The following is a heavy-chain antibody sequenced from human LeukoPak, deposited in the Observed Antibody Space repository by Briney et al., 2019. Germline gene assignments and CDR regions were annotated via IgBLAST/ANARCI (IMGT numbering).Heavy chain of an antibody. CDR1: GFTFSSYA. Sequence: PGGSLRLSCAASGFTFSSYAMHWVRQAPGKGLEGVAVISYDGSNKYYADSVKGRFTISRDNSKNTLYLQMNSLRAEDTAVYYYARDRDVGYYFDYWGQGTLVTVSS. V-gene: IGHV3-30*04. D-gene: IGHD2-15*01. CDR2: ISYDGSNK. CDR3: ARDRDVGYYFDY. J-gene: IGHJ4*02.